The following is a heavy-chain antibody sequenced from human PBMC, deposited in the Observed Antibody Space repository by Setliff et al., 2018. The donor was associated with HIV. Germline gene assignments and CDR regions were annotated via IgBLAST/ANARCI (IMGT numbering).Heavy chain of an antibody. CDR2: ISTNNDLV. V-gene: IGHV1-18*01. J-gene: IGHJ4*02. CDR1: GYSFHSYG. Sequence: ASVKVSCKAAGYSFHSYGLSWVRQAPGQGLEWMGWISTNNDLVGYAQKFQGRVTMTTDTSTSTAYMELTSLRSDDTAMYYCARDANYIRDYWGQGTLVTVSS. CDR3: ARDANYIRDY. D-gene: IGHD3-10*02.